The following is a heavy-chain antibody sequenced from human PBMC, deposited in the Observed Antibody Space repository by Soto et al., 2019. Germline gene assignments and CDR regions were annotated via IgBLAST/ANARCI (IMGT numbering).Heavy chain of an antibody. V-gene: IGHV1-69*01. CDR1: GGNFTSYA. Sequence: QVQLVQSGAEVKKPGSSVKVSCKASGGNFTSYAISWVRQAPGQGLEFMGGIVPLFGTTNYAHKFRGRVTVTADESTSTVYMEMSSLRSEDTAVYYCAKASGRSWYNWFYPWGQGTLVTVST. CDR2: IVPLFGTT. D-gene: IGHD6-13*01. J-gene: IGHJ5*02. CDR3: AKASGRSWYNWFYP.